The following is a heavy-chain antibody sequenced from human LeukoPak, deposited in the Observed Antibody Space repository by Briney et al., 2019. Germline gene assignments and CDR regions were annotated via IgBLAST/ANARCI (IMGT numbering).Heavy chain of an antibody. Sequence: TGGSLRLPCAASGFTFDDYAMHWVRQAPGKGLEWVSGISWNSGSIGYADSVKGRFTISRDNAKNSLYLQMNSLRAEDTALYYCAKDGSHEIAVAGDYWGQGTLVTVSS. CDR1: GFTFDDYA. CDR3: AKDGSHEIAVAGDY. D-gene: IGHD6-19*01. CDR2: ISWNSGSI. V-gene: IGHV3-9*01. J-gene: IGHJ4*02.